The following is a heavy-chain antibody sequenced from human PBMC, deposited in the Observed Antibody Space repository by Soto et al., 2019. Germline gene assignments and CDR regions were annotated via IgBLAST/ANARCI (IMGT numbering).Heavy chain of an antibody. CDR3: AKGPSSGSYSSYYYDY. CDR1: GFTFSSYA. D-gene: IGHD3-10*01. J-gene: IGHJ4*02. CDR2: ISGSGGST. Sequence: GGSLRLSCAASGFTFSSYAMSWVRQAPGKGLEWVSAISGSGGSTYYADSVKGRFTISRDNSKNTLYLQMNSLRAEDTAVYYCAKGPSSGSYSSYYYDYWGQGTLVTVSS. V-gene: IGHV3-23*01.